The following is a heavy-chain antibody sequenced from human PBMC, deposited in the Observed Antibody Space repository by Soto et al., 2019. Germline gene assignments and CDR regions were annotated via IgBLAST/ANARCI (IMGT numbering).Heavy chain of an antibody. CDR1: GGTFSIYT. Sequence: QVQLVQSGAEVKRPGSSINISCKASGGTFSIYTVSWVRQAPGQGLEWMGRFIPMIGTANYAQNFQGRVTLSADKAAVAAYMELSSLTPLDTARSDRARADVSLAPETHAAFDVCGRGSAVTVSP. D-gene: IGHD5-12*01. J-gene: IGHJ3*01. V-gene: IGHV1-69*08. CDR2: FIPMIGTA. CDR3: ARADVSLAPETHAAFDV.